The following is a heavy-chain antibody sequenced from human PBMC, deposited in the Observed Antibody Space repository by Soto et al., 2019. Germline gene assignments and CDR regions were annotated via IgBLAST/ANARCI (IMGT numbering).Heavy chain of an antibody. D-gene: IGHD6-13*01. V-gene: IGHV3-7*01. CDR1: GFTFSSYW. CDR2: IKQDGSEE. J-gene: IGHJ6*02. Sequence: EVQLVESGGGLVQPGGSLRLSCVDSGFTFSSYWMSWVRQAPVKGLEWVGNIKQDGSEENYADSVKGRFTISRDNAKNSMYLQMNSLRVEDTAVYYCARIAASGRGWDVWGQGTTVDVSS. CDR3: ARIAASGRGWDV.